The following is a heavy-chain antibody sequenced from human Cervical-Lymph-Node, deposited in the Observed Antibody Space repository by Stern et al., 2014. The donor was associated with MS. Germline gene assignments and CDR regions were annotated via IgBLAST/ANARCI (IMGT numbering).Heavy chain of an antibody. CDR1: VLTFSTSF. D-gene: IGHD6-6*01. CDR2: MDGDGSIR. CDR3: ARGGRSSSLDY. V-gene: IGHV3-74*02. Sequence: EVQLVESGGGLVPPGGSLRLSCEASVLTFSTSFMHWVRQAPGKGLVWVSRMDGDGSIRPYADSVRGRFIISRDNAKNTLYLQMNSLRAEDTAVYYCARGGRSSSLDYWGQGTLVTVSS. J-gene: IGHJ4*02.